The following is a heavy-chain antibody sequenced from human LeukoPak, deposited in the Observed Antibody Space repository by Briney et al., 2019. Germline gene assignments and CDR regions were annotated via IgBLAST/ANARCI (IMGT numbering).Heavy chain of an antibody. CDR2: INHSGST. Sequence: PSETLSLTCAVYGGSFSGYYWSWIRQPPGKGLEWIGEINHSGSTNYNPSLKSRVTISVDTSKNQFSLKLSSVTAADTAVYYCASYYGSGSYYRGGLFDYWGQGTLVTVSS. D-gene: IGHD3-10*01. V-gene: IGHV4-34*01. J-gene: IGHJ4*02. CDR3: ASYYGSGSYYRGGLFDY. CDR1: GGSFSGYY.